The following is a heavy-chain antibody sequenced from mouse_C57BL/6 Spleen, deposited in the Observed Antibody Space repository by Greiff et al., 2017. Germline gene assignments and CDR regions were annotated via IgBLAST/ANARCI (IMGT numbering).Heavy chain of an antibody. CDR2: ISSGSTTI. D-gene: IGHD1-1*01. V-gene: IGHV5-17*01. J-gene: IGHJ4*01. CDR1: GFTFSDYG. CDR3: AREDYYYGCRDY. Sequence: EVQLVESGGGLVKPGGSLKLPCAASGFTFSDYGMHWVRHAPEKGLEWVAYISSGSTTIYYADTVKGRFTISRDNAKNTLFLQMTSLRSDDTAMYYCAREDYYYGCRDYWGQGTSVTVSS.